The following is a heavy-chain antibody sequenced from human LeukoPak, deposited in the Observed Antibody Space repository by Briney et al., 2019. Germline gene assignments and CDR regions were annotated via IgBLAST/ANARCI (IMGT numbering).Heavy chain of an antibody. CDR1: GGSISSYY. CDR2: IYYSGST. V-gene: IGHV4-59*08. D-gene: IGHD3-22*01. J-gene: IGHJ4*02. Sequence: SETLSLTCTVSGGSISSYYWSWIRQPPGKGLEWIGYIYYSGSTNYNPSLKSRVTISVDTSKNQFSLKLSSVTAADTAVYYCARHAYYYDSIGYDYWGQGTLVTVSS. CDR3: ARHAYYYDSIGYDY.